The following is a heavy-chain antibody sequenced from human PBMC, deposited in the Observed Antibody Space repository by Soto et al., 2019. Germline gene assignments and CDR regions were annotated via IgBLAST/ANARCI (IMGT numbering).Heavy chain of an antibody. Sequence: GASVKVSCKASGYTFTGYYMHWVRQAPGQGLEWMGWINPNSGGTNYAQKFQGWVTMTRDTSISTAHMELSRLRSEDTAVYYCAREYSSSSFDYWGQGTLVTGSA. CDR2: INPNSGGT. CDR3: AREYSSSSFDY. J-gene: IGHJ4*02. V-gene: IGHV1-2*04. D-gene: IGHD6-6*01. CDR1: GYTFTGYY.